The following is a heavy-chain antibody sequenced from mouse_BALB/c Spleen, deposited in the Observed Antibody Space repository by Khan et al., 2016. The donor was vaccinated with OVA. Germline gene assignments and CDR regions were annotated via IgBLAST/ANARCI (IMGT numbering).Heavy chain of an antibody. CDR3: ARWGDDGASAMEE. CDR2: ISPGTGST. Sequence: QVQLQQSGAELVRPGASVKLSCKTSGYIFTSYWIHWVKQRSGQGLEWIASISPGTGSTYYNANFQGKATLTADKSSSTAYLQLSSLTSEASAVYYWARWGDDGASAMEEWGQGTEVT. V-gene: IGHV1S132*01. D-gene: IGHD2-3*01. J-gene: IGHJ4*01. CDR1: GYIFTSYW.